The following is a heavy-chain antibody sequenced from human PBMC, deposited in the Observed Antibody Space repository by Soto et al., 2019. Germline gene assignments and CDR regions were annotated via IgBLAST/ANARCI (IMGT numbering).Heavy chain of an antibody. V-gene: IGHV3-23*01. Sequence: GSLRLSCAASGFTFSSYAVSWVRQAPGKGLEWVSTISGSGDNTYYADSVKGRFTISRDNSKNTLYLQMNSLRAEDTAVYYCAKELTTVTTWDYWGQGTLVTVSS. J-gene: IGHJ4*02. D-gene: IGHD4-17*01. CDR1: GFTFSSYA. CDR2: ISGSGDNT. CDR3: AKELTTVTTWDY.